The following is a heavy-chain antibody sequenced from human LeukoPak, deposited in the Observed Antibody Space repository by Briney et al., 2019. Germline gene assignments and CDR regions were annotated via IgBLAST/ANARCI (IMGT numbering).Heavy chain of an antibody. J-gene: IGHJ4*02. V-gene: IGHV3-15*01. D-gene: IGHD1-20*01. CDR2: IKSKTDGGTT. CDR1: GXTFSNAW. Sequence: GGSLRLSCAASGXTFSNAWMSWVRQAPGKGLEWVGRIKSKTDGGTTDHAAPVKGRFTISRDDSKNTLYLQMNSLKTEDTAVYYCTTDLYNWSVDYWGQGTLVTVSS. CDR3: TTDLYNWSVDY.